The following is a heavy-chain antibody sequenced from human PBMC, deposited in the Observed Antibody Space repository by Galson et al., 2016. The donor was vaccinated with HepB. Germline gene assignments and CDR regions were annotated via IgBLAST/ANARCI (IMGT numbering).Heavy chain of an antibody. CDR3: AVVLNKSMGDY. Sequence: VKVSCKASGYTFTGYYIDWVRQAPGQGLEWMGRINPNSGGTKYVQKFQGRVTMTRDTSISTAYMELSRLRSDDTAVYYCAVVLNKSMGDYWGQGTLVTVSS. J-gene: IGHJ4*02. D-gene: IGHD1/OR15-1a*01. V-gene: IGHV1-2*06. CDR1: GYTFTGYY. CDR2: INPNSGGT.